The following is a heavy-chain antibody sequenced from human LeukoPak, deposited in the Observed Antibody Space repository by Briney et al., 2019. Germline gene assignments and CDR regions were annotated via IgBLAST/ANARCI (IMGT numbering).Heavy chain of an antibody. CDR2: IHPGGTI. D-gene: IGHD6-19*01. Sequence: GGSLRLSCAASGFTVSSKYMGWVRQAPGKGLEWVSVIHPGGTIYYADSVKGTFTISRDNSKNTLYLEMNTLRVEDTAVYYRAMYSSAWYAVYWGQGTLVTVSS. J-gene: IGHJ4*02. CDR3: AMYSSAWYAVY. V-gene: IGHV3-66*01. CDR1: GFTVSSKY.